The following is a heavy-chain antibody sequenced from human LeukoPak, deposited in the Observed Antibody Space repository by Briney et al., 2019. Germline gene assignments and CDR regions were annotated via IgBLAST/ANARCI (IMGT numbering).Heavy chain of an antibody. J-gene: IGHJ6*03. CDR2: ISYDGSNQ. CDR1: GFTFSSYG. CDR3: AKDSSGASSSWYYYYYHMDV. Sequence: GGSLRLSCAASGFTFSSYGMHWVRQAPGKGLEWVAVISYDGSNQYYADSVKGRFTISRDNSKNTLYLQMNSLRAEDTAVYYCAKDSSGASSSWYYYYYHMDVWGKGTTVTVSS. V-gene: IGHV3-30*18. D-gene: IGHD6-13*01.